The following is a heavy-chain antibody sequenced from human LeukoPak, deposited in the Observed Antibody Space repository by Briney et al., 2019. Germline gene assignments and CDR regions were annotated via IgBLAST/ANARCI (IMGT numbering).Heavy chain of an antibody. J-gene: IGHJ4*02. CDR2: IIPIFGTP. CDR1: GGTFSSYP. Sequence: SVKVSCKASGGTFSSYPISWLRQAPGQGLEWMGGIIPIFGTPNYAQKFQGRVTITADESTSTAYMELSSLRSEDTAVYYCASREGYCSSTNCYTFDYWGQGTLVTVSS. D-gene: IGHD2-2*02. CDR3: ASREGYCSSTNCYTFDY. V-gene: IGHV1-69*13.